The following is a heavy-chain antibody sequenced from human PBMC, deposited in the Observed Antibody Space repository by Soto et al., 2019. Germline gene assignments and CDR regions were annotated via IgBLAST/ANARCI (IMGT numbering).Heavy chain of an antibody. V-gene: IGHV3-33*01. D-gene: IGHD5-12*01. J-gene: IGHJ4*02. Sequence: QVQLVESGGGVVQPGRSLRLSCVASGFTFSSHGMHWVRQAPGKGLEWVAVIWNDGKKQYYADSVKGRFTISRDNSRNTVSLQMNSLRVDDTAVYYCAREKDGYNWGLDYWGQVTLVTVSS. CDR2: IWNDGKKQ. CDR3: AREKDGYNWGLDY. CDR1: GFTFSSHG.